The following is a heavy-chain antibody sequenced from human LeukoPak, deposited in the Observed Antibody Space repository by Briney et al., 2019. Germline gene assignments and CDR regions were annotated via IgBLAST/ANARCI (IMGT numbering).Heavy chain of an antibody. D-gene: IGHD1-26*01. J-gene: IGHJ4*02. V-gene: IGHV4-59*01. CDR1: GGSISNYY. Sequence: SETLSLTCTVSGGSISNYYWSWIRQPPRQGLEWIGYIYYSGSTNYSPSLKSRVTISVDTSKNQFSLRLSSVTAAGTAVYYCARYSAHYYDFDYWGQGTLVTVSS. CDR3: ARYSAHYYDFDY. CDR2: IYYSGST.